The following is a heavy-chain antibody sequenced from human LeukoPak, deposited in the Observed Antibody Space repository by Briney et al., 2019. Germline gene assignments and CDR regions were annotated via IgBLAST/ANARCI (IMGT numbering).Heavy chain of an antibody. CDR3: ATHYYDSSGYF. V-gene: IGHV3-48*03. CDR2: INSSGSTI. Sequence: PGGSLRLSCAASGFTFSSYEMNWVRQAPGKGLEWVSYINSSGSTIYYADSVKGRFTISRDNAKNSLYLQMNSLRAEDTAVYYCATHYYDSSGYFWGQGTLVTVSS. D-gene: IGHD3-22*01. CDR1: GFTFSSYE. J-gene: IGHJ4*02.